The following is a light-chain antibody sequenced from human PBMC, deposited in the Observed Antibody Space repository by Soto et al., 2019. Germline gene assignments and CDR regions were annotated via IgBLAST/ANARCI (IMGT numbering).Light chain of an antibody. J-gene: IGKJ1*01. CDR2: GAS. V-gene: IGKV3-20*01. CDR1: QSVSSSS. Sequence: IVLTQSPGTLSLSPGERATLSCRASQSVSSSSLAWYQQKPGQAPRLLIYGASSRATGIPDRFSGSGSGTDFTLTISRLEPEDFAVYYCHQYGSSLWTFGQGTKVEIK. CDR3: HQYGSSLWT.